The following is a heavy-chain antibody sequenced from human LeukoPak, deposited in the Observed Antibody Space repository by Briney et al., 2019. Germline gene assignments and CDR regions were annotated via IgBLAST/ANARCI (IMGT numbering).Heavy chain of an antibody. CDR1: GGSMSNYF. V-gene: IGHV4-59*01. CDR3: ARRGPNSGSYSHFDL. Sequence: SETLSLTCTVSGGSMSNYFWSWIRQPPGKGLEWIGYMSSSGSPNYNPSLKSRVTISVDTSNNQFSLNLISVTAADTAVYYCARRGPNSGSYSHFDLWGRGTLVTVSS. CDR2: MSSSGSP. D-gene: IGHD1-26*01. J-gene: IGHJ2*01.